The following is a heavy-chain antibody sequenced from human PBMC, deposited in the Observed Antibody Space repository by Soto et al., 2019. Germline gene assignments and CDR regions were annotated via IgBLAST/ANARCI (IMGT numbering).Heavy chain of an antibody. V-gene: IGHV1-18*01. D-gene: IGHD3-10*01. CDR2: ISAYNGNT. Sequence: ASVKVSCKASGYTFTSYGISWVRQAPGQGLEWMGWISAYNGNTNYAQKLQGRVTMTTDTSTSTAYMELRSLRSDDTAVYYCARDRGARGMVRGVISLYYYYGMDVWGQGTTVTVSS. CDR3: ARDRGARGMVRGVISLYYYYGMDV. J-gene: IGHJ6*02. CDR1: GYTFTSYG.